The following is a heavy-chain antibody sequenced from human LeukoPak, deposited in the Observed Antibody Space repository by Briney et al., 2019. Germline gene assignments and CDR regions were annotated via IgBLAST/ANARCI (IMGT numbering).Heavy chain of an antibody. Sequence: SGTLSLTCAVSGGSISSSNWWSWVRQPPGKGLEWIGSIYYSGSTYYNPSLKSRVTISVDTSKNQFSLKLSSVTAADTAVYYCARHWGELAYCGGDCFYYFDYWGQGTLVTVSS. D-gene: IGHD2-21*02. J-gene: IGHJ4*02. CDR1: GGSISSSNW. CDR2: IYYSGST. CDR3: ARHWGELAYCGGDCFYYFDY. V-gene: IGHV4-4*02.